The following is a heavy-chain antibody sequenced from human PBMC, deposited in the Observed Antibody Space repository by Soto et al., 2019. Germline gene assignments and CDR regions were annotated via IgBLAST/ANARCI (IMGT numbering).Heavy chain of an antibody. Sequence: GGSLRRSYEASGFTVSNYGVTWVRQTPGKGLEWVSTISGSGGSTYYADSVKGRFTISRDNSKNTLYLQMNSLRAEDTAVYYCAKDQGSSWYEIDYWGQGTLVTVSS. J-gene: IGHJ4*02. V-gene: IGHV3-23*01. D-gene: IGHD6-13*01. CDR3: AKDQGSSWYEIDY. CDR1: GFTVSNYG. CDR2: ISGSGGST.